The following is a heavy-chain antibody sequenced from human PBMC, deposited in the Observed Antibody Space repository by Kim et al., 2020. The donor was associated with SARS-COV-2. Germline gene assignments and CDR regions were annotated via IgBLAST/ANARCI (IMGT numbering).Heavy chain of an antibody. CDR3: ARDYGYYFDY. Sequence: NLQGRVTMTTDTSTSTAYMELRSLRSDDTAVYYCARDYGYYFDYWGQGTLVTVSS. V-gene: IGHV1-18*01. J-gene: IGHJ4*02. D-gene: IGHD3-16*01.